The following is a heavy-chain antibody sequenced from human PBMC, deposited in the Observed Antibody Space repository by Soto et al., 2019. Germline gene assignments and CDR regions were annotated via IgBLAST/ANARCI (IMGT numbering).Heavy chain of an antibody. D-gene: IGHD6-19*01. CDR3: ARAAHPTVSGTDY. CDR1: GGSMSSYY. V-gene: IGHV4-59*01. CDR2: IYYSGSS. Sequence: QVQLQESGPGLVKPSETLSLTCTVSGGSMSSYYWSWIRQPPGKGLEWIGYIYYSGSSNYNPSLKSRVXXSXDXXKNQFSLKLSSVTAADTAVYYCARAAHPTVSGTDYWGQGALVTVSS. J-gene: IGHJ4*02.